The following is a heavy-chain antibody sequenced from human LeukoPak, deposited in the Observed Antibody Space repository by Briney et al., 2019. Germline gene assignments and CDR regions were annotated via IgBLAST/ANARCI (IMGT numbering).Heavy chain of an antibody. CDR2: IYTSGST. Sequence: RPSETLSLTCTVSGGTISSGSYYWNWIRQPAGKGLEWIGRIYTSGSTSYNPSLKSRVTISVDTSKNQFSLKLNSVTAADTAVYYCARVGRYCSGGSCYLDAFDIWGQGTMVTVSS. J-gene: IGHJ3*02. CDR3: ARVGRYCSGGSCYLDAFDI. CDR1: GGTISSGSYY. D-gene: IGHD2-15*01. V-gene: IGHV4-61*02.